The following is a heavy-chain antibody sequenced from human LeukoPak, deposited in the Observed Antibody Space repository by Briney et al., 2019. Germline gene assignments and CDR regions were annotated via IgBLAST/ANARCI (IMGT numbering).Heavy chain of an antibody. J-gene: IGHJ4*02. CDR2: VNSDGAAT. CDR3: VRKFATGD. V-gene: IGHV3-74*01. CDR1: GFTFSNHL. D-gene: IGHD1-14*01. Sequence: GGSLRLSCAASGFTFSNHLMHWVRQAQGTGLVWVSGVNSDGAATNYADSVKGRFTISRDNAKNTLYLQMNSLRVDDTAVYYCVRKFATGDWGQGTLVTVSS.